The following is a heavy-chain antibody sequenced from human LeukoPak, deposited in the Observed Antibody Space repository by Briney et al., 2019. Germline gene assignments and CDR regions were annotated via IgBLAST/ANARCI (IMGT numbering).Heavy chain of an antibody. V-gene: IGHV3-7*03. Sequence: GGSLRLSCAASGSTFSNYWMTWVRQAPGKGLEWVANIRRSGSETYYVDSVKGRFTISRDDAKNSLYLQMNSLRADDTAVYYCARENYGSDYWGQGTLVTVSS. CDR1: GSTFSNYW. CDR2: IRRSGSET. D-gene: IGHD3-10*01. J-gene: IGHJ4*02. CDR3: ARENYGSDY.